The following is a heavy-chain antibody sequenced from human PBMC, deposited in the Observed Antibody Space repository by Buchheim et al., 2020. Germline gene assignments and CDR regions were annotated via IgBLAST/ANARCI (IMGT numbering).Heavy chain of an antibody. D-gene: IGHD2-2*01. CDR3: AAGYCSSTSCLNYYYYGMDV. J-gene: IGHJ6*02. CDR1: GGSISSSSYY. CDR2: IYYSGST. V-gene: IGHV4-39*01. Sequence: QLQLQESGPGLVKPSETLSLTCTVSGGSISSSSYYWGWIRQPPGKGLEWIGSIYYSGSTYYNPSLKSRVTISVDTSKKQFSPKLSSVTAADTAVYYCAAGYCSSTSCLNYYYYGMDVWGQGTT.